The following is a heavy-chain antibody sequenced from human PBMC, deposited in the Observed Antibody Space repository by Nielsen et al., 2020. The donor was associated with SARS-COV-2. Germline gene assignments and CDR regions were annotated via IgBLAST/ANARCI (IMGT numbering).Heavy chain of an antibody. Sequence: WIRQPPGKGLEWVSYISSSGSTIYYADSVKGRFTISRDNSKNTLYLQMNSLRAEDTAVHYCARVRGTHCSGGSSYFKYFDYWGQGTLVTVSS. D-gene: IGHD2-15*01. CDR2: ISSSGSTI. J-gene: IGHJ4*02. CDR3: ARVRGTHCSGGSSYFKYFDY. V-gene: IGHV3-11*04.